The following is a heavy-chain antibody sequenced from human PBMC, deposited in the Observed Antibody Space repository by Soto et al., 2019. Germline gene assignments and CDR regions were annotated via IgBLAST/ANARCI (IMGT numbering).Heavy chain of an antibody. Sequence: ESGPTLVNPTQTLTLTCTLSGISLSTSGVVLGWIRQTPGKALEWLALVYWNDDKHYSPSLKSRLTITKDTSKNQAILTMTNMDPVDTATYYCARGLATLPVFAFDIWGQGTVVTVSS. CDR1: GISLSTSGVV. CDR3: ARGLATLPVFAFDI. J-gene: IGHJ3*02. V-gene: IGHV2-5*01. D-gene: IGHD1-1*01. CDR2: VYWNDDK.